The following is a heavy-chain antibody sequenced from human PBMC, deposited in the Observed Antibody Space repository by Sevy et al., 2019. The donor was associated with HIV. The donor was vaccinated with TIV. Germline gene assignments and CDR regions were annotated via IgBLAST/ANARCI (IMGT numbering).Heavy chain of an antibody. J-gene: IGHJ4*02. V-gene: IGHV3-7*03. Sequence: GSLRLSCAASGFTFSNFWMSWVRQAPVKGLEFVANIKQDGSENFYADSVKGRFTISRDNAKNSLFLQMNNLRVEETAVYYCARDHPSTAPFDYWGQGTLVTVSS. CDR2: IKQDGSEN. D-gene: IGHD2-21*02. CDR3: ARDHPSTAPFDY. CDR1: GFTFSNFW.